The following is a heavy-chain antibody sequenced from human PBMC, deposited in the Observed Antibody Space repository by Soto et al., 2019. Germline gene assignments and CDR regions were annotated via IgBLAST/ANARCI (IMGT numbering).Heavy chain of an antibody. Sequence: PVGSLRLSCVVSGFTFSDYWMSWVRQAPGKGLEWLANIKQDGSEKYYVDSVKGRFTISRDTVKNSLYLQMNSLRDEDTAVYYCARDLGYRVSPSCYLLDPWGQGTLVTVSS. CDR3: ARDLGYRVSPSCYLLDP. D-gene: IGHD2-2*01. CDR2: IKQDGSEK. V-gene: IGHV3-7*01. J-gene: IGHJ5*02. CDR1: GFTFSDYW.